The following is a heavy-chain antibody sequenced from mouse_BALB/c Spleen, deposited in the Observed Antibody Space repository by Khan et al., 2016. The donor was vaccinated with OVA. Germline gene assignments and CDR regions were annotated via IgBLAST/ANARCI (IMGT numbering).Heavy chain of an antibody. CDR3: ANGNYGWFAY. J-gene: IGHJ3*01. CDR2: ISSAGTYT. CDR1: GFTFSSFA. V-gene: IGHV5-9-1*01. D-gene: IGHD2-1*01. Sequence: EVELVESGGGLVKPGGSLKLSCAASGFTFSSFAMSWVRQTPEKSLEWVATISSAGTYTFYPDSLKGRFTISRDNAKNTLYLQMNSLRSEDTAMYYCANGNYGWFAYWGLGTLVTVSA.